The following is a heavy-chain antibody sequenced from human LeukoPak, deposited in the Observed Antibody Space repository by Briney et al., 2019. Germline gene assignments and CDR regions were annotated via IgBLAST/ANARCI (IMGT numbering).Heavy chain of an antibody. Sequence: GGSLRLSCAASGFSFRTSAMHWVRQAPGKGPEYVSAITSDGGYTYYANSVKGRFTISRDNSKNTLYLQMGSLRAEDMAVYYCARARDNGDYDYWGQGTLVTVSS. J-gene: IGHJ4*02. CDR1: GFSFRTSA. D-gene: IGHD4-17*01. CDR2: ITSDGGYT. V-gene: IGHV3-64*01. CDR3: ARARDNGDYDY.